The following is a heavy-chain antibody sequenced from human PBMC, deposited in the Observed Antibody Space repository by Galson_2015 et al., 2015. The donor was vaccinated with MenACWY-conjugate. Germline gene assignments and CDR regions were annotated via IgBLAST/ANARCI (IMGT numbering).Heavy chain of an antibody. D-gene: IGHD6-19*01. V-gene: IGHV4-59*09. CDR3: ARGLPGSGWHLLLDY. Sequence: IGYIYSSGDTEYHPSLRGRVTLSVDTSQNQFSLKVSSVTAADTAVYYCARGLPGSGWHLLLDYWGQGTLVTVSS. J-gene: IGHJ4*02. CDR2: IYSSGDT.